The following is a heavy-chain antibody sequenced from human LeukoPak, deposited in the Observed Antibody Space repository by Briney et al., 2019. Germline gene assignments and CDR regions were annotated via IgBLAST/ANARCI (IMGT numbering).Heavy chain of an antibody. CDR1: GFTFSSYS. CDR3: ARGGRLLWFGESIDY. V-gene: IGHV3-21*01. CDR2: ISSSSSYI. J-gene: IGHJ4*02. Sequence: GGSLRLSCPASGFTFSSYSMNWVRQAPGKGLEWVSSISSSSSYIYYADSVKGRFTISRDNAKNSLYLQMNSLRAEDTAVYYCARGGRLLWFGESIDYWGQGTLVTVSS. D-gene: IGHD3-10*01.